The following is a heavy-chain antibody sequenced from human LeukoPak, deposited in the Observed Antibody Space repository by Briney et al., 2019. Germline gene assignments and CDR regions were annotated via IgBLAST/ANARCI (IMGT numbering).Heavy chain of an antibody. Sequence: PGGSLRLSCADSGFTFSTYWMHWVRQAPGKGLVWVSHINVDGSGATYADSVKGRFTISRDNAKNALYLHMNSLRAEDTAVYYCARATRIYSSGWYYSFDYWGQGTLVTVSS. V-gene: IGHV3-74*01. CDR2: INVDGSGA. D-gene: IGHD6-19*01. CDR3: ARATRIYSSGWYYSFDY. J-gene: IGHJ4*02. CDR1: GFTFSTYW.